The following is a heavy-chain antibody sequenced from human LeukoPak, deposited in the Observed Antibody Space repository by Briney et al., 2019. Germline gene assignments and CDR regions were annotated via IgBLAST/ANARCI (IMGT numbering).Heavy chain of an antibody. D-gene: IGHD1-26*01. CDR3: AKAPTGYSASYYTGPEYYFDY. CDR1: GFTFSRYA. V-gene: IGHV3-23*01. CDR2: ISGSGGST. J-gene: IGHJ4*02. Sequence: GGSLRLSCAASGFTFSRYAMSWVRQAPGKGLEWVSAISGSGGSTYYADSVKGRFTISRDNSKNTLYLQMNSLRDEDKAVYYCAKAPTGYSASYYTGPEYYFDYWGQGTLVTVSS.